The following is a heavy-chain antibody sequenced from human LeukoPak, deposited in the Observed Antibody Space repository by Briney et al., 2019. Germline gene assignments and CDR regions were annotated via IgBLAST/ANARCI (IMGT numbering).Heavy chain of an antibody. CDR1: GFTFGNYA. D-gene: IGHD3-3*01. V-gene: IGHV3-23*01. CDR2: ISGSGGST. CDR3: AKDGDYDFWSGPIDAFDI. J-gene: IGHJ3*02. Sequence: PGGSLRLSCSASGFTFGNYAMSWVCQAPGKGLEWVSAISGSGGSTYYADSVKGRFTISRDNSKNTLYLQMNSLRAEDTAVYYCAKDGDYDFWSGPIDAFDIWGQGTMVTVSS.